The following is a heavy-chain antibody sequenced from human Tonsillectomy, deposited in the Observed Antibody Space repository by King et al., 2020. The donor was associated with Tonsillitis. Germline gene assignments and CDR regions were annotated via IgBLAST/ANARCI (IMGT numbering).Heavy chain of an antibody. CDR1: GGSISSYY. D-gene: IGHD5-12*01. CDR2: IYYSGST. Sequence: QLQLQESGPGLVKPSETLSLTCTVSGGSISSYYWSWIRQPPGKGLEWIGYIYYSGSTNYNPSLKSRVTISVDTSKNQFSLKLNSVTAADTAVCYCARGTYRGYDYVFDYWGQGTLVTVSS. J-gene: IGHJ4*02. CDR3: ARGTYRGYDYVFDY. V-gene: IGHV4-59*01.